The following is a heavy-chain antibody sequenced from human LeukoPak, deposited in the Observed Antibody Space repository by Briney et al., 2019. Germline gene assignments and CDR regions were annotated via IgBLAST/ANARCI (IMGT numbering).Heavy chain of an antibody. V-gene: IGHV1-3*01. J-gene: IGHJ6*02. CDR2: INAGNGNT. D-gene: IGHD6-19*01. CDR3: ARAAVAWSYYYYGMDV. Sequence: GASVKVSCKASGYTFTSYAMHWVRQAPGQRLEWMGWINAGNGNTKYSQKFQGRVTITRDTSASTAYMELRSLRSDDTAVYYCARAAVAWSYYYYGMDVWGQGTTVTVSS. CDR1: GYTFTSYA.